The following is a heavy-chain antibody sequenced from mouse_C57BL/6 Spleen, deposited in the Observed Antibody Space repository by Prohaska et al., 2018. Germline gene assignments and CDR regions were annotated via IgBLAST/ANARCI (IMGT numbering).Heavy chain of an antibody. CDR2: IDPSDSYT. D-gene: IGHD4-1*01. J-gene: IGHJ2*01. V-gene: IGHV1-69*01. CDR3: ARRLTGAYYFDY. Sequence: QVQLQQPGAELVMPGASVKLSCKASGYTFTSYWMHWVKQRPGQGLEWIGEIDPSDSYTNYNQKFKGKATLTVDKSSSTAYMQLSSLTSEDSAVYYCARRLTGAYYFDYWGQGTTLTVSS. CDR1: GYTFTSYW.